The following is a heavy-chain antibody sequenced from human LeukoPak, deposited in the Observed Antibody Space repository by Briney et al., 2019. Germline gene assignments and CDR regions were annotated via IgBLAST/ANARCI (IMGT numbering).Heavy chain of an antibody. D-gene: IGHD3-22*01. CDR3: ARHLFGSGYYPDY. CDR2: IYYSGST. J-gene: IGHJ4*02. Sequence: PSETLSLTCTVSGGSISSSNYYWGWIRQPPGKGLEWIGTIYYSGSTYYNPSLKSRVTISVDTSKNQFSLELTSVTATDTAVYYCARHLFGSGYYPDYWGQGTLVTVSS. CDR1: GGSISSSNYY. V-gene: IGHV4-39*01.